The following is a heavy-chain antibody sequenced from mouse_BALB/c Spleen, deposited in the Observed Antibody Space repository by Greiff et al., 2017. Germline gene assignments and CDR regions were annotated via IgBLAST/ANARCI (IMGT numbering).Heavy chain of an antibody. CDR1: GYTFTSYW. D-gene: IGHD1-1*01. CDR3: ARSSYGSSDDYFDY. J-gene: IGHJ2*01. CDR2: INPSTGYT. V-gene: IGHV1-7*01. Sequence: QVQLQQSGAELAKPGASVKMSCKASGYTFTSYWMHWVKQRPGQGLEWIGYINPSTGYTEYNQKFKDKATLTADKSSSTAYMQLSSLTSEDSAVYYCARSSYGSSDDYFDYWGQGTTLTVSS.